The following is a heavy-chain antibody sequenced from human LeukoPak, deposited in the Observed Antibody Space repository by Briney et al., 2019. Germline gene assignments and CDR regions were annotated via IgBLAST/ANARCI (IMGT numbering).Heavy chain of an antibody. Sequence: GGSLRLSCVTSGFTFDDNVMHWVRQFPGKGLEWVAGINWNGDKSAYADSVQGRFTVSRDNAENSLFLHMNSLRPEDTAFYYCAKVRGTLSSHFFFDYWGQGIRVTVSS. CDR3: AKVRGTLSSHFFFDY. J-gene: IGHJ4*01. V-gene: IGHV3-9*01. CDR1: GFTFDDNV. D-gene: IGHD1-1*01. CDR2: INWNGDKS.